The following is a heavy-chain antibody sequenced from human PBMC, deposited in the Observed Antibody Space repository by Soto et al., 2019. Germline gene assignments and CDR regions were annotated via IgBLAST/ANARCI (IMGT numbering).Heavy chain of an antibody. V-gene: IGHV4-4*02. Sequence: SETLSLTCAVSGGSISSSNWWSWVRQPPGKGLEWIGEIYHSGSTNYNPSLKSRVTISVDKSKNQFSLKLSSVTAADTAVYYCARQGFGQLHGLVDVWGPGTTVTVSS. CDR2: IYHSGST. CDR1: GGSISSSNW. D-gene: IGHD3-10*01. CDR3: ARQGFGQLHGLVDV. J-gene: IGHJ6*02.